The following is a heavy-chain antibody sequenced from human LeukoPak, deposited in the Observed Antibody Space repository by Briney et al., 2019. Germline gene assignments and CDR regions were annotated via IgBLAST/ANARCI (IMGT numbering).Heavy chain of an antibody. CDR3: ARDTEPRFDH. CDR1: GFIFSNHA. V-gene: IGHV3-30*04. CDR2: ISYDGGIE. Sequence: RGSLRLSCAASGFIFSNHALHWVRQAPGKGLEWVALISYDGGIEHYADSVRGRFTISRDNSKNTVYLHMSSLRPEDTAIYYCARDTEPRFDHWGQGALVSVSS. J-gene: IGHJ4*02. D-gene: IGHD4-11*01.